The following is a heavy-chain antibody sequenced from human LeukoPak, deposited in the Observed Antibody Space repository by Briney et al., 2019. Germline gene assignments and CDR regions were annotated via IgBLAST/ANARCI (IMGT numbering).Heavy chain of an antibody. CDR2: IRSDGSST. V-gene: IGHV3-64*01. CDR1: GFSFSAYI. CDR3: TRRYGGHSGWAGYHDS. J-gene: IGHJ4*02. D-gene: IGHD6-19*01. Sequence: GGSLRLSCVASGFSFSAYIMHWVRQAPGKGLEYVSAIRSDGSSTFYPTSVKGRFTISRDNSKSKLYLQMGSLRAEDTAVYYCTRRYGGHSGWAGYHDSWGQGTLVTVSS.